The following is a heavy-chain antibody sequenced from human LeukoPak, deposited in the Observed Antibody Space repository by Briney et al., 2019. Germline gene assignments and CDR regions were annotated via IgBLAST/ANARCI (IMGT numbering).Heavy chain of an antibody. J-gene: IGHJ5*02. V-gene: IGHV4-34*01. CDR1: GGSFSGYY. D-gene: IGHD2-2*03. CDR2: INHSGST. CDR3: ARGRVEIVVVPAAGWFDP. Sequence: SETLSLTCAVYGGSFSGYYWSWIRQPPGKGLEWIGEINHSGSTNYNPSLKSRVTISVDTSKNQFSLKLSSVTAADTAVYYCARGRVEIVVVPAAGWFDPWGQGTLVTVSS.